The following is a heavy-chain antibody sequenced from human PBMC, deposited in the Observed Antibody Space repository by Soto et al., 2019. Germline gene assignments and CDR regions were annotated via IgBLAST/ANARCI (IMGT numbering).Heavy chain of an antibody. D-gene: IGHD2-8*02. V-gene: IGHV4-30-4*01. Sequence: LSLTCTVSGDSITSGTYYWSWIRQPPGKGLXWVGFVFHSGTTFYNPSLKSRVLMSADTSKNQFSLNVRSLTAADTAVYYCARARGYCTGASCSLFYFYGLDVWGQGTTVTVSS. CDR1: GDSITSGTYY. J-gene: IGHJ6*02. CDR2: VFHSGTT. CDR3: ARARGYCTGASCSLFYFYGLDV.